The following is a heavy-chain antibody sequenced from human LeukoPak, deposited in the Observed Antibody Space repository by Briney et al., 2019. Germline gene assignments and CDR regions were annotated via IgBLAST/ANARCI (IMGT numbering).Heavy chain of an antibody. Sequence: GGSLRLSCAASGFTFSSYGIHWVRQAPGKGLEWVAFIRYDGSNKYYADSVKGRFTISRDNSKNTLYLQMNSLRDEETAVYYCARRYSSSWFKPFDLWGQGTMVTVSS. J-gene: IGHJ3*01. CDR1: GFTFSSYG. V-gene: IGHV3-30*02. CDR2: IRYDGSNK. D-gene: IGHD6-13*01. CDR3: ARRYSSSWFKPFDL.